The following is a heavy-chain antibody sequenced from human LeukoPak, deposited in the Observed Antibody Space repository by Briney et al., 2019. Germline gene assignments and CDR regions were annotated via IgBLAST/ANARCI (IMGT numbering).Heavy chain of an antibody. J-gene: IGHJ4*02. CDR3: VRSGSYSPFDY. V-gene: IGHV3-72*01. Sequence: QPGGSLRLSCAASGFTLSDHYMDWLRQAPGKGLEWVGRSRNKANSYTTEYAASVKGRFTISRDDSKNSLYLQMNSLKTADTAVYWCVRSGSYSPFDYWGQGTLVTVSS. CDR2: SRNKANSYTT. D-gene: IGHD1-26*01. CDR1: GFTLSDHY.